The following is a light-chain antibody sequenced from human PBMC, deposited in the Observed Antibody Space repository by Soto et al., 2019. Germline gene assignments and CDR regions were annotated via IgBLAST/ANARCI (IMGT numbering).Light chain of an antibody. V-gene: IGKV3-15*01. CDR3: QHYNNWPRT. CDR1: QSVSSN. Sequence: EIVMTQSPATLSVSPGERATLSCRASQSVSSNLAWYQQKPGQAPRLLIYGASTRATGIPARFSGSGSGTVFTLTISSLHSEDFAVYYWQHYNNWPRTFGQGTKVEIK. CDR2: GAS. J-gene: IGKJ1*01.